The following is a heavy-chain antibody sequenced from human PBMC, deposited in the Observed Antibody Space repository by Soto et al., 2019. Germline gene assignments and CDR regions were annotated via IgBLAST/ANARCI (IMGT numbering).Heavy chain of an antibody. CDR1: GFTFSSYW. J-gene: IGHJ6*02. CDR3: ARERPPTYYDFCSGYYPYYYYCMDV. CDR2: INSDGSST. Sequence: GGSLRLSCAASGFTFSSYWMHWVRQAPGKGLVWVSRINSDGSSTSYADSVKGRFTISRDNAKNTLYLQMNSLRAEDTAVYYCARERPPTYYDFCSGYYPYYYYCMDVWGQGPTLTAS. V-gene: IGHV3-74*01. D-gene: IGHD3-3*01.